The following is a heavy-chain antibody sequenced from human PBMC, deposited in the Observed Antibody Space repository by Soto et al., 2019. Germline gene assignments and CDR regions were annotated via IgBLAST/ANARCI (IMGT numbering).Heavy chain of an antibody. CDR1: GFTFSSYG. V-gene: IGHV3-30*18. Sequence: GGSLRLSCAASGFTFSSYGMHWVRQAPGKGLEWVAVISYDGSNKYYADSVKGRFAISRDNSKNTLYLQMNSLRAEDTAVYYCEKDQVAGTVGWYFDLWGRGTLVTVSS. CDR3: EKDQVAGTVGWYFDL. CDR2: ISYDGSNK. D-gene: IGHD6-19*01. J-gene: IGHJ2*01.